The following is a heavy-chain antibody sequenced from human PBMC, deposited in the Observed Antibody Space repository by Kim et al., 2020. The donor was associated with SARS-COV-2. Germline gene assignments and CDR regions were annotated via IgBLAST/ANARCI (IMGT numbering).Heavy chain of an antibody. Sequence: GGSLRLSCAASGFTFSSYWMHWVRQAPGKGLVWVSRINSDGSSTSYADSVKGRFTISRDNAKNTLYLQMNSLRAEDTAVYYCARDRGYDFWSGYSFYYYYYGMDVWGQGTTVTVSS. J-gene: IGHJ6*02. CDR3: ARDRGYDFWSGYSFYYYYYGMDV. V-gene: IGHV3-74*01. D-gene: IGHD3-3*01. CDR1: GFTFSSYW. CDR2: INSDGSST.